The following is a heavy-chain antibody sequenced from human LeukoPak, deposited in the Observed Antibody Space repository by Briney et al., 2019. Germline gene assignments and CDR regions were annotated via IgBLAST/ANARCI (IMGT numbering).Heavy chain of an antibody. Sequence: GASVKVSCKASGHTFIVHYIHWMRQAPGKGLEWMGWINPNNGVTKYAQNFQGRVTMTTDTSISTVYMDLSRLRSDDTAIYYCARIYRGPDYWGQGTLVTVSS. V-gene: IGHV1-2*02. CDR1: GHTFIVHY. D-gene: IGHD3-10*01. J-gene: IGHJ4*02. CDR2: INPNNGVT. CDR3: ARIYRGPDY.